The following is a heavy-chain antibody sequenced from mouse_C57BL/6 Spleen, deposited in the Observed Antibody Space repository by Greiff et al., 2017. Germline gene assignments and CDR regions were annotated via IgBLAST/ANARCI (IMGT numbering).Heavy chain of an antibody. Sequence: QVQLQQSGPELVKPGASVKISCKASGYSFTSYYIHWVKQRPGQGLEWIGWIYPGSGNTKYNEKFKGKATLTADTSSSTAYMQLSSLTSEGSAVYYSASYYGNYNMFDYWGQGTTLTVSS. CDR3: ASYYGNYNMFDY. V-gene: IGHV1-66*01. CDR2: IYPGSGNT. J-gene: IGHJ2*01. CDR1: GYSFTSYY. D-gene: IGHD2-1*01.